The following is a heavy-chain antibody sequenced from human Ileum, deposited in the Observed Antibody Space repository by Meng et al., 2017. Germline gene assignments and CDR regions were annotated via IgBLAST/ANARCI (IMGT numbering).Heavy chain of an antibody. J-gene: IGHJ4*02. Sequence: VHLQESGPVLVNPSGPPSLTCAVPGDSISTTNWWHWVRQPPGEGLEWIGEIYHSGLVNYNLSLKSRVTLSIDKSKNQFSLKLISVTAADTGVYYCAANSGKKMHSWGQGTLVTVSS. CDR2: IYHSGLV. D-gene: IGHD4-23*01. V-gene: IGHV4-4*02. CDR3: AANSGKKMHS. CDR1: GDSISTTNW.